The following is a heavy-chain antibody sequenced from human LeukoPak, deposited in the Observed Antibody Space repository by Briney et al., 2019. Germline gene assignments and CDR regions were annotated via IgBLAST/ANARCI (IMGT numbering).Heavy chain of an antibody. CDR1: CGSISSYY. Sequence: SETLSLTCTVSCGSISSYYWSWIRQPPGKGLEWIGYIYYSGSTNYNPSLKSRVTISVDTSKNPFSLKLSSVTAANTAVYYCERLGLRSFWRVIDYWGQGTLVTVSS. J-gene: IGHJ4*02. V-gene: IGHV4-59*08. D-gene: IGHD3-10*01. CDR3: ERLGLRSFWRVIDY. CDR2: IYYSGST.